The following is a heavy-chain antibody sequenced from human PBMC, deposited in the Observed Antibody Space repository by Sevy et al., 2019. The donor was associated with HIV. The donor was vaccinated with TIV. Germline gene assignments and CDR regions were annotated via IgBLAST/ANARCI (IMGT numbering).Heavy chain of an antibody. V-gene: IGHV3-23*01. CDR2: ISGSGGTT. CDR1: GFTFSTYT. CDR3: AKGDRTFYGMDV. D-gene: IGHD2-15*01. J-gene: IGHJ6*02. Sequence: GGSLRLSCAVSGFTFSTYTMNWVRQAPGKGLEWVSAISGSGGTTYNADSLKGRFTISRDNSKNTLYLQMISLRAEDTAVYYCAKGDRTFYGMDVWGQGTTVTVSS.